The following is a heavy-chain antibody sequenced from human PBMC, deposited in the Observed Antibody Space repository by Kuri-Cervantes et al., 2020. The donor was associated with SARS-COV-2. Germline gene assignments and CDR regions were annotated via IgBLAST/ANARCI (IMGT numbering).Heavy chain of an antibody. CDR3: ARGRSFVGN. D-gene: IGHD3-16*01. CDR1: GGSFSGYY. V-gene: IGHV4-34*01. Sequence: GSLRLSCAVYGGSFSGYYWSWIRQPPGKGLEWIGEINHSGSTNYNPSLKSRVTISVDTSRNQFSLKLSSVTAADTAVYSCARGRSFVGNWGQGTLVTVSS. CDR2: INHSGST. J-gene: IGHJ4*02.